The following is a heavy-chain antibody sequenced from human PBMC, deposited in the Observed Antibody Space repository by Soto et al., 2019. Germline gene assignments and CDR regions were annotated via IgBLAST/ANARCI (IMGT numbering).Heavy chain of an antibody. D-gene: IGHD2-2*01. CDR3: TTDPSAVPFDY. CDR1: GGSISSYY. J-gene: IGHJ4*02. CDR2: IYYSGST. Sequence: SETLSLTCTVSGGSISSYYWSWIRQPPGKGLEWIGYIYYSGSTNYNPSLKSRVTISVDTSKNQFSLKLSSVTAADTAVYYCTTDPSAVPFDYWGQGTLVTVSS. V-gene: IGHV4-59*01.